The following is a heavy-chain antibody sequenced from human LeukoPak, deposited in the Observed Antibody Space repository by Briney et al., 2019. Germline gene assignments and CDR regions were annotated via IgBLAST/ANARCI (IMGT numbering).Heavy chain of an antibody. CDR3: AKPAVGIAVAGLGY. CDR2: ISYDGSNK. V-gene: IGHV3-30*18. J-gene: IGHJ4*02. CDR1: GFTFSSYG. Sequence: GGSLRLSCAASGFTFSSYGMHWVRQAPGKGLEWVAVISYDGSNKYYADSVKGRFTISRDNSKNTLYLQMNSLRAEDTAVYYCAKPAVGIAVAGLGYWGQGTLVTVSS. D-gene: IGHD6-19*01.